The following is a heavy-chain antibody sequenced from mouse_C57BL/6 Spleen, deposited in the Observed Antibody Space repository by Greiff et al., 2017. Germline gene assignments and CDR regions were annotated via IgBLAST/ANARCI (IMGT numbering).Heavy chain of an antibody. CDR3: ARWGLRREGYFDY. J-gene: IGHJ2*01. CDR2: IYPGDGDT. V-gene: IGHV1-80*01. Sequence: QVQLKESGAELVKPGASVKISCKASGYAFSSYWMNWVKQRPGKGLEWIGQIYPGDGDTNYNGKFKGKATLTADKSSSTAYMQLSSLTSEDSSVYFCARWGLRREGYFDYWGQGTTRTGSS. D-gene: IGHD2-2*01. CDR1: GYAFSSYW.